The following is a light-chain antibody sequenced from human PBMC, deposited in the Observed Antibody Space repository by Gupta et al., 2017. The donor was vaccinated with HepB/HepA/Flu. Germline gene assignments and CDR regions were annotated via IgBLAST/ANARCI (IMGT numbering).Light chain of an antibody. J-gene: IGKJ4*01. Sequence: EIVLTQSPGTLSLSPGERATLSCRASQSFSRTFLAWYQQKAGQAPRLLIYGTSSRATGIPDRFSGSGSGTDSTLTISRLEPEDFAVYYCQQDGGSPLTFGGGTKVEIK. V-gene: IGKV3-20*01. CDR2: GTS. CDR1: QSFSRTF. CDR3: QQDGGSPLT.